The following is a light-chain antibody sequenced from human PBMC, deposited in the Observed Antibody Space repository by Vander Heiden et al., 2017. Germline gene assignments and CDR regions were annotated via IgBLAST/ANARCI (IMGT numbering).Light chain of an antibody. CDR3: QQRSKWPPLT. J-gene: IGKJ4*01. CDR1: QSVSRY. CDR2: DAS. V-gene: IGKV3-11*01. Sequence: EIVLTQSPATLSLSPGERATISCRASQSVSRYLAWYQQKPGQAPRLLIYDASNRATGIPARFSGSGSGTDFTLTISSLEPEDFAVYYCQQRSKWPPLTFGGGTKVEIK.